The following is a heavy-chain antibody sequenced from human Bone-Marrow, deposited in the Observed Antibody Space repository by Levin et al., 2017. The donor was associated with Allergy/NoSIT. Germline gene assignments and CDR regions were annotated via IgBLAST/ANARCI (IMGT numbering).Heavy chain of an antibody. CDR2: ISSSAESV. CDR1: GFTFSAYE. Sequence: LSLTCAASGFTFSAYEMNWVRQAPGKGLQWISYISSSAESVHYADSVRGRFAVSRDNAKNLLYLQMNSLTAEDTAVYFCTRDPMVQGESDVWGKGTTVIVSS. V-gene: IGHV3-48*03. D-gene: IGHD3-10*01. CDR3: TRDPMVQGESDV. J-gene: IGHJ6*04.